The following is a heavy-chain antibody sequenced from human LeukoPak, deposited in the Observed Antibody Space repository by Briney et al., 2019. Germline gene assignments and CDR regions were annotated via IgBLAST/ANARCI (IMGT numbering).Heavy chain of an antibody. Sequence: PEGSLRLSCAASGFTFSSYAMSWVRQAPGKGLEWVSAISGSGGSTYYADSVKGRFTISRDNSKNTLYLQMNSLRAEDTAVYYCAKDIYDILTGYCFDYWGQGTLVTVSS. CDR1: GFTFSSYA. J-gene: IGHJ4*02. CDR2: ISGSGGST. D-gene: IGHD3-9*01. CDR3: AKDIYDILTGYCFDY. V-gene: IGHV3-23*01.